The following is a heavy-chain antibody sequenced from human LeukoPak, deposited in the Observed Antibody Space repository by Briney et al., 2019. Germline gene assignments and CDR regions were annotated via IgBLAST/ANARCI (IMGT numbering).Heavy chain of an antibody. V-gene: IGHV1-2*02. CDR2: INPNSGGT. CDR3: ARDTRLLYRAYFDY. Sequence: VASVKVSCKASGYTLTGYYMHWVRQAPGQGLEWMGWINPNSGGTNYAQKFQGRVTMTRDTSISTAYMELSRLRSDDTAVYYCARDTRLLYRAYFDYWGQGTLVTASS. CDR1: GYTLTGYY. D-gene: IGHD2-2*02. J-gene: IGHJ4*02.